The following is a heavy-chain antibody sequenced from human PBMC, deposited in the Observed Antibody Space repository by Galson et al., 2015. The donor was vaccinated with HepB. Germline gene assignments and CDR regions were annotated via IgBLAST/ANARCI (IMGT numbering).Heavy chain of an antibody. D-gene: IGHD3-9*01. CDR3: AKDDGYFNWSSAIDY. J-gene: IGHJ4*02. CDR2: ISGSGGST. CDR1: GFTFSSYA. Sequence: SLRLSCAASGFTFSSYAMSWVRQAPGKGLEWVSAISGSGGSTYYADSVKGRFTISRDNSKNTLYLQMNSLRAEDTAVYYCAKDDGYFNWSSAIDYWGQGTLVTVSS. V-gene: IGHV3-23*01.